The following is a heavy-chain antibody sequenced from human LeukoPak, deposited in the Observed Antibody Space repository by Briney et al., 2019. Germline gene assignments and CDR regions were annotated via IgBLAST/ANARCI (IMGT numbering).Heavy chain of an antibody. Sequence: QSGGSLRLSCAASGFTFSSYAMSWVRQGPGKGLEWISTISGSGGSTYYADSVKGRFTISRDNSKNTLFLQVNSLRAEDTAVYYCAKVRTYFYHGLDVWGQGTTVTVSS. CDR3: AKVRTYFYHGLDV. CDR2: ISGSGGST. D-gene: IGHD1-14*01. J-gene: IGHJ6*02. CDR1: GFTFSSYA. V-gene: IGHV3-23*01.